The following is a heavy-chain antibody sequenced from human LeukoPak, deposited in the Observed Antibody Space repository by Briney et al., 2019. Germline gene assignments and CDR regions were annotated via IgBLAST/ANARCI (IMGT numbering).Heavy chain of an antibody. CDR3: TKDPLNMVRVAPAFDY. V-gene: IGHV3-73*01. D-gene: IGHD3-10*01. CDR1: GFTFSGSA. Sequence: GGSLRLSCAASGFTFSGSALHWVRQASGKGLEWVGRIRSRASGYATAYAASVKGRFTISRDKSKSTMYLQINSLRAEDTAVHYCTKDPLNMVRVAPAFDYWGQGTPVTVSS. CDR2: IRSRASGYAT. J-gene: IGHJ4*02.